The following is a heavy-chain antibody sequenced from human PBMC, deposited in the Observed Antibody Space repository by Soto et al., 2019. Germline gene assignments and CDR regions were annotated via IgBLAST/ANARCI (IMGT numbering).Heavy chain of an antibody. CDR1: GYTFTSYG. Sequence: GASVKVSCKASGYTFTSYGIGWVRQAPGQGLEWMGWISAYNGNTNYAQKLQGRVTMTTDTSTSTAYMELRSLRSDDTAVYYCARGGSIAARPDYYYYYYMDVWGKGTTVTVSS. D-gene: IGHD6-6*01. V-gene: IGHV1-18*01. CDR2: ISAYNGNT. J-gene: IGHJ6*03. CDR3: ARGGSIAARPDYYYYYYMDV.